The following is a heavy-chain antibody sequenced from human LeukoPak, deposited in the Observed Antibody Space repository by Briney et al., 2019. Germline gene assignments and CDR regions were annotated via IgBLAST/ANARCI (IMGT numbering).Heavy chain of an antibody. CDR2: MNPNSGNT. Sequence: ASVKVSCKASGYTFTSYDINWVRQATGQGLEWMGWMNPNSGNTGYAQKFQGRVTITRNTSISTAYMELSSLRSEDTAVYYCARGDSGAGEFDYWGQGTLVTVSS. CDR1: GYTFTSYD. J-gene: IGHJ4*02. CDR3: ARGDSGAGEFDY. D-gene: IGHD1-26*01. V-gene: IGHV1-8*03.